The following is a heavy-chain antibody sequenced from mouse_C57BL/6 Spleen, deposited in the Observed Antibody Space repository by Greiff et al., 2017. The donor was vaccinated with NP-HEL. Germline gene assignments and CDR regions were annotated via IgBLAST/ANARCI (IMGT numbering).Heavy chain of an antibody. CDR3: ARYGDYYGSLDY. CDR2: INPSTGGT. CDR1: GYSFTGYY. J-gene: IGHJ2*01. D-gene: IGHD1-1*01. V-gene: IGHV1-42*01. Sequence: VQLKQSGPELVKPGASVKISCKASGYSFTGYYMNWVKQSPEKSLEWIGEINPSTGGTTYNQKFKAKATLTVDKSSSTAYMQLKSLTSEDSAVYYCARYGDYYGSLDYWGQGTTLTVSS.